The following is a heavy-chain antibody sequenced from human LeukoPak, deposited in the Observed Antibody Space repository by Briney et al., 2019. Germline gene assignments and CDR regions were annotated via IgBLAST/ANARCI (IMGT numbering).Heavy chain of an antibody. CDR1: GFTFRSYA. D-gene: IGHD3-16*02. J-gene: IGHJ3*02. V-gene: IGHV3-23*01. CDR2: ISGSGGST. CDR3: ASAMYYDYVWGSYRDDFDI. Sequence: GGSLRLSCAASGFTFRSYAMSWGRQAPGKGLEWVSAISGSGGSTYYADSVKARFTISRYNSKITLYLQMNSLRAEDTAVYYCASAMYYDYVWGSYRDDFDIWGQGTMVTVSS.